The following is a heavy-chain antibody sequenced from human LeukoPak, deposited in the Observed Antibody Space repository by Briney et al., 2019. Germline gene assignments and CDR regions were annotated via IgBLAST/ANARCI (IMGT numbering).Heavy chain of an antibody. CDR1: GFTFDDYA. CDR2: ISWNSGSI. CDR3: AKDIHSGSYSGTDY. J-gene: IGHJ4*02. Sequence: GGSLRLSCAASGFTFDDYAMHWVRRAPGKGLEWVSGISWNSGSIGYADSVKGRFTISRDNAKNSLYLQMNSLRAEDTALYYCAKDIHSGSYSGTDYWGQGTLVTVSS. D-gene: IGHD1-26*01. V-gene: IGHV3-9*01.